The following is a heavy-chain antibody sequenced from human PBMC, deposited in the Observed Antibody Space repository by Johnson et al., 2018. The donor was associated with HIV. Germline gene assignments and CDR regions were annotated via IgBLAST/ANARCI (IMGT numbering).Heavy chain of an antibody. CDR1: QFTFSSYY. J-gene: IGHJ3*02. CDR3: AKDRTAMVLFDI. V-gene: IGHV3-25*05. CDR2: VNPNGGIT. Sequence: VQLVESGGGLAKPAWSPRLSCAASQFTFSSYYMICVRQASGNGLELVGQVNPNGGITYLIDSGKDRFNISRDNAKNTLYLQMNSLRAEDTAVYYCAKDRTAMVLFDIWGQGTMVTVSS. D-gene: IGHD5-18*01.